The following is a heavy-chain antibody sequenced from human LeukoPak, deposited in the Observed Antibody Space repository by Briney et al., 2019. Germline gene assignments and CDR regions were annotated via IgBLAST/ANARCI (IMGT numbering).Heavy chain of an antibody. CDR2: IYHSGST. D-gene: IGHD2-21*02. CDR3: ARAGRVVTATNNWFDP. Sequence: SETLSLTCTVSGSSISSGYYWGWIRQPPGKGLEWIGSIYHSGSTYYNPSLKSRVTISVDTSKNQFSLKLSSVTAADTAVYYCARAGRVVTATNNWFDPWGQGTLVTVSS. CDR1: GSSISSGYY. V-gene: IGHV4-38-2*02. J-gene: IGHJ5*02.